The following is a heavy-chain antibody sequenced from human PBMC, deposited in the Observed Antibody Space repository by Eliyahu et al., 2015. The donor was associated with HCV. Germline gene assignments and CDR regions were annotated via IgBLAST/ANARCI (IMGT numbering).Heavy chain of an antibody. J-gene: IGHJ6*02. D-gene: IGHD2-2*01. Sequence: QVQLVQSGAXVKKPGGSVKVSCKASGYXFTSYYIHWVRQAPGQGLEWVGIINPSSGGTSYAQKVQGRVTMTRDTSTTTVHMELSSLGSDDTAVYYCARGIALVPAPRDSGLHVWGQGTTVTVSS. V-gene: IGHV1-46*01. CDR2: INPSSGGT. CDR3: ARGIALVPAPRDSGLHV. CDR1: GYXFTSYY.